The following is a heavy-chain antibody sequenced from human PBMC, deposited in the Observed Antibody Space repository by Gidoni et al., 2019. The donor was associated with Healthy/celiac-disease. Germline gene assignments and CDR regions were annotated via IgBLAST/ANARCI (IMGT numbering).Heavy chain of an antibody. CDR2: IKSKTDGGTT. CDR1: GFTFSNAW. D-gene: IGHD6-13*01. J-gene: IGHJ3*02. CDR3: TTDRPIAAAGRFLVDAFDI. V-gene: IGHV3-15*01. Sequence: EVQLVESGGGLVKPGGSLRLSCAASGFTFSNAWMSWVRQAPGKGLEWVGRIKSKTDGGTTDYAAPVKGRFTISRDDSKNTLYLQMNSLKTEDTAVYYCTTDRPIAAAGRFLVDAFDIWGQGTMVTVSS.